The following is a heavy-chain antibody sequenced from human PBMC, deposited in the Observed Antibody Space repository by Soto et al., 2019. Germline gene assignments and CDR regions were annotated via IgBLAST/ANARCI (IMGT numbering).Heavy chain of an antibody. CDR1: GFTFSSYS. J-gene: IGHJ4*02. CDR2: IGSSSSYI. V-gene: IGHV3-21*01. Sequence: EVQLVESGGGLVKPGGSLRLSCAASGFTFSSYSMNWVRQAPGKGLEWVSSIGSSSSYIYYADSVKGRFTISRDNAKNSLYLQMNSLRAEDTAVYYCARESGSYFLGHDYWGQGTLVTVSS. D-gene: IGHD1-26*01. CDR3: ARESGSYFLGHDY.